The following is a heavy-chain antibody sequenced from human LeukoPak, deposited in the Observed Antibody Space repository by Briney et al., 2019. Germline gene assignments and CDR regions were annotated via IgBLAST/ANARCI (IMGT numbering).Heavy chain of an antibody. CDR1: GESIRSSNR. V-gene: IGHV4-4*02. J-gene: IGHJ4*02. CDR2: IYHSGTT. CDR3: SNKVYCSTTSCHPAGY. D-gene: IGHD2-2*01. Sequence: SETLSLTCTVSGESIRSSNRWSWVRQPPGKGLEWIGEIYHSGTTNYNPSLKSRVTISFATSTNQFFLDLSPVTAADTAVYYCSNKVYCSTTSCHPAGYWGLGSLVTVSS.